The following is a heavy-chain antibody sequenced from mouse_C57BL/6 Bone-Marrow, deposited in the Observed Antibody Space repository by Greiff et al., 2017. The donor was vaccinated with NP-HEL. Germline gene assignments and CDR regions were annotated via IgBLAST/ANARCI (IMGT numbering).Heavy chain of an antibody. D-gene: IGHD1-1*01. CDR2: ISSGGSYT. J-gene: IGHJ1*03. CDR1: GFTFSSYG. CDR3: ARHVHYYGSIHWYFDV. Sequence: EVQVVESGGDLVKPGGSLKLSCAASGFTFSSYGMSWVRQTPDKRLEWVATISSGGSYTYYPDSVKGRFTISRDNAKNTLYLQMSSLKSEDTAMYYCARHVHYYGSIHWYFDVWGTGTTVTVSS. V-gene: IGHV5-6*01.